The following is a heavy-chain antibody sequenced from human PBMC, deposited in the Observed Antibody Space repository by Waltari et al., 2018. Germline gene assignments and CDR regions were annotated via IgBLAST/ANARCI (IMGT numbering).Heavy chain of an antibody. J-gene: IGHJ5*02. CDR2: LNPNSGNT. Sequence: QEQLVQSGPEVKKPGASVKVSCQASGYSLTDFDITWMRQAAGHGLEWMGWLNPNSGNTAYSQSCQGRVTFTADTSINTAYMEMTALTSEDTAVYYCARLVLTSQYEINWLGPWGQGTLVTVSS. CDR1: GYSLTDFD. CDR3: ARLVLTSQYEINWLGP. V-gene: IGHV1-8*02. D-gene: IGHD6-6*01.